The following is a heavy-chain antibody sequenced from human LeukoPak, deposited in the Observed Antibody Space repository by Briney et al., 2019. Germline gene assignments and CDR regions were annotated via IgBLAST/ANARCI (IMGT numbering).Heavy chain of an antibody. V-gene: IGHV1-69*13. CDR2: IIPIFGTA. Sequence: SVKVFCKASGGTFSSYAISWVRQAPGRGLEWMGGIIPIFGTANCAQKFQGRVTITADESTSTAYMELSSLRSEDTAVYYCARAGGAYYYGSGSYTSTGWYNWFDPWGQGTLVTVSS. CDR3: ARAGGAYYYGSGSYTSTGWYNWFDP. CDR1: GGTFSSYA. D-gene: IGHD3-10*01. J-gene: IGHJ5*02.